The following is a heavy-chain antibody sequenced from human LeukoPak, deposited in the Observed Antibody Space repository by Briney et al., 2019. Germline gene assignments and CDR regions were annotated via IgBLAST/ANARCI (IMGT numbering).Heavy chain of an antibody. D-gene: IGHD3-22*01. CDR1: GGTFSSYA. CDR3: ATLPRGYYYDSSEGY. CDR2: IIPIFGTA. Sequence: SVKVSCKASGGTFSSYAISWVRQAPGQGLEWMGRIIPIFGTANYAQKFQGRGTITTDESTSTAYMELSSLRSEDTAVYYCATLPRGYYYDSSEGYWGQGTLVTVSS. V-gene: IGHV1-69*05. J-gene: IGHJ4*02.